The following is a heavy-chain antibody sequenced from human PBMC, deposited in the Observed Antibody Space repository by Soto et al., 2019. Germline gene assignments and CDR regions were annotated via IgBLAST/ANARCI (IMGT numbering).Heavy chain of an antibody. Sequence: GGSLRLSCAASGFTFSSYAMSWVRQAPGKGLEWVSAISGSGGSTYYADSVKGRFTISRDNSKNTLYLQMNSLRAEDTAVYYCAKWDFVVVVAANIGDAFDIWGQGTMVTVSS. CDR2: ISGSGGST. J-gene: IGHJ3*02. CDR1: GFTFSSYA. D-gene: IGHD2-15*01. V-gene: IGHV3-23*01. CDR3: AKWDFVVVVAANIGDAFDI.